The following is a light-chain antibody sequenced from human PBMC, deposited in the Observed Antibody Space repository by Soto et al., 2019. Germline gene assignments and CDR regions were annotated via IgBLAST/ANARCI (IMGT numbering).Light chain of an antibody. CDR2: EVS. CDR3: MQSLQLPLT. Sequence: DIVMTQTPLSLSVAPGQPASISCKSSQSLRYSDGKTYLYWYMQKPGQPPQLLISEVSNRFSGVPDRLSGSGSETDFTLKLSRVEAEDVGVYYGMQSLQLPLTFGGGTKVEIK. V-gene: IGKV2D-29*01. J-gene: IGKJ4*01. CDR1: QSLRYSDGKTY.